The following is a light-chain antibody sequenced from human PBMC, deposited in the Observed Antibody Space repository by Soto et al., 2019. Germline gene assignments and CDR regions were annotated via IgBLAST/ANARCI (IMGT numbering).Light chain of an antibody. CDR2: RNN. Sequence: QSVLTQPPSASVTPGQRVTISCSGSSSNIGSNYVYWYQQLPGTAPKLLIYRNNQRPSGVPDRFSGSKSGTSASLAISGLRSEDEADYYCAAWDDSLSGPHWVFGGGTKLTVL. J-gene: IGLJ3*02. CDR3: AAWDDSLSGPHWV. CDR1: SSNIGSNY. V-gene: IGLV1-47*01.